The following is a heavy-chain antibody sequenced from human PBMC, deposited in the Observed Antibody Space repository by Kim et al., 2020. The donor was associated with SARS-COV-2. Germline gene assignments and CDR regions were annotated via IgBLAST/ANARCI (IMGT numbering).Heavy chain of an antibody. CDR1: GGSISSSSYY. Sequence: SETLSLTCTVYGGSISSSSYYWGWIRQPPGKGLEWIGSIYYSGSTYYNPSLKSRVTISVDTSKNQFSLKLSSVTAADTAVYYCARLDTTEYFQHWGQGTLVTVSS. J-gene: IGHJ1*01. CDR3: ARLDTTEYFQH. V-gene: IGHV4-39*01. CDR2: IYYSGST.